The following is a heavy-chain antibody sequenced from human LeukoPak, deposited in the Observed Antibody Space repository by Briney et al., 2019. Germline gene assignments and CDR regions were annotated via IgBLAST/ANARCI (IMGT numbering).Heavy chain of an antibody. Sequence: ASVKVSCKASGYTFTSYGISWVRQAPGQGREGMGWISAYNGNTNYAQKLQGRVTMTTDTSTSTAYMELRSLRSDDTAVYYCARAGSWLSRYGDYGDYWGQGTLVTVSS. D-gene: IGHD2-15*01. J-gene: IGHJ4*02. CDR1: GYTFTSYG. V-gene: IGHV1-18*01. CDR3: ARAGSWLSRYGDYGDY. CDR2: ISAYNGNT.